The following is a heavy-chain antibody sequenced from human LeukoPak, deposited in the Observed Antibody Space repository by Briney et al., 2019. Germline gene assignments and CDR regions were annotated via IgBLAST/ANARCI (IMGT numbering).Heavy chain of an antibody. V-gene: IGHV4-39*02. CDR1: GGSISSSSYY. D-gene: IGHD2-15*01. CDR2: IYYSGST. CDR3: AIDASPVVVAATTNYYYGMDV. J-gene: IGHJ6*02. Sequence: PSETLSLTCTVSGGSISSSSYYWGWIRQPPGKGLQWIVSIYYSGSTYYNPSLKSRVTISVDTSKNQFSLKLSSVTAADTAVYYCAIDASPVVVAATTNYYYGMDVWGQGTTVTVSS.